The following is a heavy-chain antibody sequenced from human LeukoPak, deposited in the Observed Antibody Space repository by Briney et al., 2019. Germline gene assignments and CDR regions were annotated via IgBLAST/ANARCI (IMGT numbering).Heavy chain of an antibody. V-gene: IGHV1-69*05. J-gene: IGHJ5*02. Sequence: SVKVSCKASGGTFSSYAISWVRQAPGQGLEWMGGIIPIFGTANYAQKFQGRVTITTDESTSTAYMELSSLRSEDPAVYYCARDRYDILTGYYQLNWFDPWGQGTLVTVSS. CDR2: IIPIFGTA. CDR3: ARDRYDILTGYYQLNWFDP. CDR1: GGTFSSYA. D-gene: IGHD3-9*01.